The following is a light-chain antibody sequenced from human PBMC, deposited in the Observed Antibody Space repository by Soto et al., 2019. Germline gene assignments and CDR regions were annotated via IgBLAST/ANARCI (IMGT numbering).Light chain of an antibody. CDR1: QSVSSSY. J-gene: IGKJ4*01. V-gene: IGKV3-20*01. Sequence: EIVLTQSPGTLSLSPGERATLSCRASQSVSSSYLAWYQQKPGQAPRLLIYGASSRATGIQDRFSGSGSATDFTLTIRRLEPEDFAVYYCKQYHTSPLTFGGGTKVDI. CDR3: KQYHTSPLT. CDR2: GAS.